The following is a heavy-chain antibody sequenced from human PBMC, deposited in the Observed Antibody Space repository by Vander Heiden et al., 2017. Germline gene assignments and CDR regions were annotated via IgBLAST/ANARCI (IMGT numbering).Heavy chain of an antibody. CDR2: ISGSGGST. J-gene: IGHJ4*02. Sequence: EVQLLESGGGLVQPGGSLRLSWAASGLTFRGYAMSWVRQAPGKGLGWVAAISGSGGSTYYADSVKGRFTISRDNSKNTLYLQMNSLRAEDTAVYYCAKARLRFLEWLFFDYWGQGTLVTVSS. D-gene: IGHD3-3*01. CDR3: AKARLRFLEWLFFDY. CDR1: GLTFRGYA. V-gene: IGHV3-23*01.